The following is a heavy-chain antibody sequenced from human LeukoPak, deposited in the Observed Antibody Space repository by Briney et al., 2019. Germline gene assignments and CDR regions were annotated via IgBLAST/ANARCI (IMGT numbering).Heavy chain of an antibody. CDR3: AKDRAYSYGTYFDY. V-gene: IGHV3-23*01. J-gene: IGHJ4*02. CDR2: ISGSGGST. D-gene: IGHD5-18*01. Sequence: GGSLRLSCAASGFTFSSYSMNWVRQAPGKGLEWVSAISGSGGSTYYADSVKGRFTISRDNSKNTLYLQMNSLRAEDTAVYYCAKDRAYSYGTYFDYWGQGTLVTVSS. CDR1: GFTFSSYS.